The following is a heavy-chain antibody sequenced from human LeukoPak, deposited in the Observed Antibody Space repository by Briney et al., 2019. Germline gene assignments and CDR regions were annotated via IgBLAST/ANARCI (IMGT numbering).Heavy chain of an antibody. J-gene: IGHJ4*02. D-gene: IGHD3-22*01. CDR3: XXDRTRTLYXYDSSGPPRGY. V-gene: IGHV3-11*04. CDR1: GFTFSDYY. CDR2: ISSSGSTI. Sequence: PGGSLRLSCAASGFTFSDYYMSWIRQAPGKGLEWVSYISSSGSTIYYADSVKGRFTISRDNAKNSLYLQMNSLRAEDTAVYYCXXDRTRTLYXYDSSGPPRGYWGQGTLVTVSS.